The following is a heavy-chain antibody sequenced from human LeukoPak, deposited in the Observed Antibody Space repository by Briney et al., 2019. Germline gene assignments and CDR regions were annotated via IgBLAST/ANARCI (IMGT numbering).Heavy chain of an antibody. V-gene: IGHV3-21*01. Sequence: PGGSLRLSCADSGFTFSNYNMNWVRQAPGKAMEWVSSITSSGTYTFYADSVKGRFTISRDNAKNSLYLQMDSLGPEDTAVYYCTGQGIVGTTQIFDCWGQGTLVTVSS. CDR1: GFTFSNYN. CDR3: TGQGIVGTTQIFDC. D-gene: IGHD1-26*01. CDR2: ITSSGTYT. J-gene: IGHJ4*02.